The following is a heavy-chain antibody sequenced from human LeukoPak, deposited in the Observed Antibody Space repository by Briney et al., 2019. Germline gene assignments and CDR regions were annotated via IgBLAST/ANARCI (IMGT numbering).Heavy chain of an antibody. V-gene: IGHV3-23*01. CDR2: ISSGGGLT. Sequence: PGGALRLSCAASGLTLSSLGVTWVRQPPGKGLEWVSGISSGGGLTYYADSVKGRFTISRDNSKNTLYLQMNSLRAEDTAVYYCAKDYYDSSGYTWWGQGTLVTVSS. D-gene: IGHD3-22*01. J-gene: IGHJ4*02. CDR3: AKDYYDSSGYTW. CDR1: GLTLSSLG.